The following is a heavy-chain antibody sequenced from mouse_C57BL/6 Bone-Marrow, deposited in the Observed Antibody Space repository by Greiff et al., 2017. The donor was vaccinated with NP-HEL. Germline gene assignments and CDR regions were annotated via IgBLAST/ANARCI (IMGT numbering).Heavy chain of an antibody. CDR1: GYSIISGYY. D-gene: IGHD1-1*01. CDR3: AREGGYYGSPFAY. V-gene: IGHV3-6*01. J-gene: IGHJ3*01. Sequence: EVQLQQSGPGLVKPSQSLSLTCSVTGYSIISGYYWNWIRQFPGNKLEWMAYISYDGSNNYNPSLKNRISITRDISKNQFFLKLTSVTTEDTATYYCAREGGYYGSPFAYWGQGTLVTVS. CDR2: ISYDGSN.